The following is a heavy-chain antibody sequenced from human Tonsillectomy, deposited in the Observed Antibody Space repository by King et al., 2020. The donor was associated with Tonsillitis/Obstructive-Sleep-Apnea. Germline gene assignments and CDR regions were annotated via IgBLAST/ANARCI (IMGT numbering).Heavy chain of an antibody. CDR1: GGSISSSNW. CDR2: IYHSGST. CDR3: AREETVKGSYYDY. D-gene: IGHD3-10*01. V-gene: IGHV4-4*02. Sequence: QLQESGPGLVKPSGTLSLTCAVSGGSISSSNWWSWVRHPPGKGLEWMGEIYHSGSTNYNPSLKSRVTISVDKSKNQFSLKLSSVTAADTAVYYCAREETVKGSYYDYWGQGTLVTVSS. J-gene: IGHJ4*02.